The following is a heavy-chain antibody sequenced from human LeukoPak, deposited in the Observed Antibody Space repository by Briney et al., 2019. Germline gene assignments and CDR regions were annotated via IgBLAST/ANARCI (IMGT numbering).Heavy chain of an antibody. Sequence: GGSLRLSCAASGFTFSSYSMNWVRQAPGKGLEWVSYISSSSSTIYYADSVKGRFTISRDNAKNSLYLQMNSLRAEDTAVYYCARDPDRRRGDYWGQGTLVTVSS. CDR3: ARDPDRRRGDY. CDR2: ISSSSSTI. V-gene: IGHV3-48*04. CDR1: GFTFSSYS. J-gene: IGHJ4*02. D-gene: IGHD1-14*01.